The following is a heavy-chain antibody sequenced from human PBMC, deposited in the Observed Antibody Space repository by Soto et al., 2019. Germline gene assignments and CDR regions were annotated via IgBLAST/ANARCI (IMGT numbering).Heavy chain of an antibody. Sequence: SQTLSLTCAVSGDSITGDNWWSWVRQPPGKGLEWIGEIHHSGATNYNPSLKSRVTISVDKSKNQFSLKLSSVTAADKAVYYCARHRITMIIVPQGNYYYYYGMDVWGQGTTVTVSS. J-gene: IGHJ6*02. V-gene: IGHV4-4*02. CDR3: ARHRITMIIVPQGNYYYYYGMDV. D-gene: IGHD3-22*01. CDR1: GDSITGDNW. CDR2: IHHSGAT.